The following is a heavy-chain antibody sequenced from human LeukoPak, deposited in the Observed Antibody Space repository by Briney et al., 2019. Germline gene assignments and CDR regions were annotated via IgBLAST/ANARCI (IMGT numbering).Heavy chain of an antibody. CDR3: ARAYGDYGRPDY. D-gene: IGHD4-17*01. J-gene: IGHJ4*02. V-gene: IGHV4-31*03. CDR2: IYYSGST. Sequence: SETLSLTCTVSGGSISSGGYYWSWIGQHPGKGLEWIGYIYYSGSTYYNPSLKSRVTISVDTSKNQFSLRLSSVTAADTAVYYCARAYGDYGRPDYWGQGTLVTVSS. CDR1: GGSISSGGYY.